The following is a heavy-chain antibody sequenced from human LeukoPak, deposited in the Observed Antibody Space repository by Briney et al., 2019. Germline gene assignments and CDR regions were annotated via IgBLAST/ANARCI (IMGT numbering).Heavy chain of an antibody. CDR2: ISSSSNYI. Sequence: GSLRLSCAACGFTFSSYAMSWVRQAPGRGLEWVSSISSSSNYIYYADSAKGRFTISRDNAKNSMYLQMSSLRAEDTAVYYCARGVDYYFYYMDVWAKGTRVTVSS. CDR1: GFTFSSYA. V-gene: IGHV3-21*01. CDR3: ARGVDYYFYYMDV. J-gene: IGHJ6*03.